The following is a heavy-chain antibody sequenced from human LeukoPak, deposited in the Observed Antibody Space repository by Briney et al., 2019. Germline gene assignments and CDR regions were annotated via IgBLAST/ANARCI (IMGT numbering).Heavy chain of an antibody. J-gene: IGHJ3*02. CDR1: GGSISDYY. Sequence: SETLSLTCTVSGGSISDYYWSWIRQPPGKGLEWIGYIYYSGNTNYNPSLKSRVTISVDTSKNQFSLKLSSVTAADTAVYYCARLDYYDSSGFPKYAFDIWGQGTMVTVSS. CDR3: ARLDYYDSSGFPKYAFDI. CDR2: IYYSGNT. V-gene: IGHV4-59*08. D-gene: IGHD3-22*01.